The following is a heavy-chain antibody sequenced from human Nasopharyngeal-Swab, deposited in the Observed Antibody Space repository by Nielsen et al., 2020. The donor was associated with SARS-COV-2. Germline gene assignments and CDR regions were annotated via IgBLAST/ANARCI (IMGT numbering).Heavy chain of an antibody. J-gene: IGHJ6*02. CDR2: ISGSGGST. V-gene: IGHV3-23*01. CDR1: GFTCSSYA. Sequence: GGALRLSCAASGFTCSSYAMSRVRQAPGKGLEWGSAISGSGGSTYYADSVKGRFTISRDNSKNTLYLQMNSLRAEDTAVYYCAKDGGLTTFPYYYYYGMGVWGQGTTVTVSS. CDR3: AKDGGLTTFPYYYYYGMGV. D-gene: IGHD4/OR15-4a*01.